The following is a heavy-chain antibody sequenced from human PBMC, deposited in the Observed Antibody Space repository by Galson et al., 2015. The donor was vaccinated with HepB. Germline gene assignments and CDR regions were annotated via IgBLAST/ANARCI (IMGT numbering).Heavy chain of an antibody. J-gene: IGHJ6*02. CDR1: GYTFTSYD. V-gene: IGHV1-8*01. D-gene: IGHD2-2*01. CDR2: MNPNSGNT. Sequence: SVKVSCKASGYTFTSYDINWVRQATGQGLEWMGWMNPNSGNTGYAQKFQGRVTMTRNTSISTAYMELSSLRSEDTAVYYCARGGIVVVPAALAWLHANYGMDVWGQGTTVTVSS. CDR3: ARGGIVVVPAALAWLHANYGMDV.